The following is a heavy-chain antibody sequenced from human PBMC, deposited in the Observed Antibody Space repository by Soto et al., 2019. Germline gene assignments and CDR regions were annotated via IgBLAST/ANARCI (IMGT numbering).Heavy chain of an antibody. D-gene: IGHD4-17*01. J-gene: IGHJ4*02. V-gene: IGHV1-18*01. CDR1: GYTFITYG. CDR3: ARGDYGGEADH. Sequence: QVQLVQSGAEVKKPGASVKVTCKASGYTFITYGINWVRQAPGQRLERMGGISGYNGNTKYSQTFQGRVTMTTDTTTSTSYMELRSLRSDDTAVYYCARGDYGGEADHWGQGTLVTVSS. CDR2: ISGYNGNT.